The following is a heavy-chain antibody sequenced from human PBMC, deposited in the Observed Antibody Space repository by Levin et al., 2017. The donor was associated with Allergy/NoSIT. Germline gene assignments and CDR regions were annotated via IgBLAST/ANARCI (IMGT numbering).Heavy chain of an antibody. CDR3: AREEEDYGPGY. J-gene: IGHJ4*02. CDR1: GFTFSSYA. Sequence: GGSLRLSCAASGFTFSSYAMHWVRQAPGKGLEWVAVISYDGSNKYYADSVKGRFTISRDNSKNTLYLQMNSLRAEDTAVYYCAREEEDYGPGYWGQGTLVTVSS. CDR2: ISYDGSNK. V-gene: IGHV3-30*04. D-gene: IGHD4-17*01.